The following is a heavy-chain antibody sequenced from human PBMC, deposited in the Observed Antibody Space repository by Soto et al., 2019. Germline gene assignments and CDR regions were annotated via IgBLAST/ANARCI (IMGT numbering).Heavy chain of an antibody. CDR1: GVTFNSYS. CDR2: ITSGRTNK. Sequence: PGGTLRLSCTASGVTFNSYSMNWVRQAPGKGLEWVSSITSGRTNKYYAYSMKGRITISSATNKNSLYMQMNSLRAEAASVYCCARARYYDTLSGYYHHVAMDVWGQGTTVTVSS. V-gene: IGHV3-21*01. D-gene: IGHD3-9*01. J-gene: IGHJ6*02. CDR3: ARARYYDTLSGYYHHVAMDV.